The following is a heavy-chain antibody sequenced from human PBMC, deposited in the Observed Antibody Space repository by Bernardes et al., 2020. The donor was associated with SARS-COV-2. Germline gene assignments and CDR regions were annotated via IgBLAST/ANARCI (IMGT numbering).Heavy chain of an antibody. D-gene: IGHD3-10*01. V-gene: IGHV3-66*02. J-gene: IGHJ4*02. CDR2: IYSGGST. CDR1: GFTVSSNY. Sequence: GSLRLSCAASGFTVSSNYMSWVRQAPGKGLEWVSVIYSGGSTYYADSVKGRFTISRDNSKNTLYLQMNSLRAEDTAVYYCARESGGGSGSYFDYWGQGTLVTVSS. CDR3: ARESGGGSGSYFDY.